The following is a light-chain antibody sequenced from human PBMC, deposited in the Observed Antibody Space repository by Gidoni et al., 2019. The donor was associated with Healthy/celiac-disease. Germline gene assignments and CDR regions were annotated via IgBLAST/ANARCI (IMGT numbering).Light chain of an antibody. Sequence: QSALPQPASVSGSPGQSITLSCTGTSSDVGGYNYVSWYQQHPGKAPKLMIYEVSNRPSGVPDRFSGSKSGNTASLTISGLQAEDEADYYCSSYTSSSTLVFGGGTKLTVL. J-gene: IGLJ2*01. V-gene: IGLV2-14*01. CDR2: EVS. CDR1: SSDVGGYNY. CDR3: SSYTSSSTLV.